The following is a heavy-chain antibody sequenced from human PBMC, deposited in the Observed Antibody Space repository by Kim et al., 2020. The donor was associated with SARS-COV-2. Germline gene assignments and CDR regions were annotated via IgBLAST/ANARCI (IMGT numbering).Heavy chain of an antibody. CDR2: IYYSGST. D-gene: IGHD3-16*01. Sequence: SETLSLTCTVSGGSISSSSYYWGWIRQPPGKGLEWIGSIYYSGSTYYNPSLKSRVTISVDTSKNQFSLKLSSVTAADTAVYYCARDGAWYYGQTNWFDPWGQGTLVTVSS. CDR3: ARDGAWYYGQTNWFDP. CDR1: GGSISSSSYY. J-gene: IGHJ5*02. V-gene: IGHV4-39*07.